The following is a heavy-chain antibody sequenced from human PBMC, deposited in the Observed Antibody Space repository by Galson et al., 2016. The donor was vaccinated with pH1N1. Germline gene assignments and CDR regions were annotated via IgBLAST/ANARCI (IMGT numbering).Heavy chain of an antibody. J-gene: IGHJ6*03. CDR2: ISASGTIT. D-gene: IGHD3-3*01. V-gene: IGHV3-23*01. CDR3: AKNGTSIFGVITSPGHNYDVDV. Sequence: KGLEWVSAISASGTITYYADSVKGRYIISRDNSGNTLYLQMNSLRAEDTAAYYCAKNGTSIFGVITSPGHNYDVDVWGQGTTVIVSS.